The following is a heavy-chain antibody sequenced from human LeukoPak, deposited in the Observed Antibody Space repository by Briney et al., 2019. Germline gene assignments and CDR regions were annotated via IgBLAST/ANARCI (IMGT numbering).Heavy chain of an antibody. Sequence: SETLSLTCTVSGGSISSSSHYWGWIRQPPGKGLEWIGSISNSGSTHYNPSLKSRVTISVDTSNNQFSLKLSSVTAADTAVYYCARDQSLYYDFWSGYYLPRCWFDPWGQGTLVTVSS. CDR3: ARDQSLYYDFWSGYYLPRCWFDP. J-gene: IGHJ5*02. D-gene: IGHD3-3*01. CDR2: ISNSGST. V-gene: IGHV4-39*07. CDR1: GGSISSSSHY.